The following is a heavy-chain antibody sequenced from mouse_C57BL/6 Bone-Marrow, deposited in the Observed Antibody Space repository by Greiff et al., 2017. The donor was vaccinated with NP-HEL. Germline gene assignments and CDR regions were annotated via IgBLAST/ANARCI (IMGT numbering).Heavy chain of an antibody. CDR3: ARQITTVVDY. Sequence: EVQLVESGGGLVKPGGSLKLSCAASGFTFSSYTMSWVRQTPEKRLEWVATISGGGGNTYYPDSVKGRFTISRDNAKNTLYLQMSSLRSEDTALYYCARQITTVVDYWGQGTTLTVSS. CDR1: GFTFSSYT. J-gene: IGHJ2*01. D-gene: IGHD1-1*01. V-gene: IGHV5-9*01. CDR2: ISGGGGNT.